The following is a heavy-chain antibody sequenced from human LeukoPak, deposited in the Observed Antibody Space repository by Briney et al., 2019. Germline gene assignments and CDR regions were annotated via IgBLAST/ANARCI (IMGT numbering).Heavy chain of an antibody. CDR1: GGPISSSSYY. CDR2: IYYSGST. Sequence: PSETLSLTCTVSGGPISSSSYYWGWIRQPPGKGLEWIGSIYYSGSTYYNPSLKSRVTISVDTSKNQFSLKLSSVTAADTAVYYCARHLVGYCSSTSCPQFGYWGQGTLVTVSS. CDR3: ARHLVGYCSSTSCPQFGY. V-gene: IGHV4-39*01. D-gene: IGHD2-2*03. J-gene: IGHJ4*02.